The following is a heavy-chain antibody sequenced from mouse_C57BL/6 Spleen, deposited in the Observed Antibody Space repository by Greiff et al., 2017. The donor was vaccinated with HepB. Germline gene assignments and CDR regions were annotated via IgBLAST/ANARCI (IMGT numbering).Heavy chain of an antibody. Sequence: EVKLVESEGGLVQPGSSMKLSCTASGSTFSDYYMAWVRQVPEKGLEWVANINYDGSSTYYLDSLKSRFIISRDNAKNILYLQMSSLKSEDTATYYCAREDHYGSSPFAYWGQGTLVTVSA. CDR2: INYDGSST. V-gene: IGHV5-16*01. D-gene: IGHD1-1*01. CDR1: GSTFSDYY. J-gene: IGHJ3*01. CDR3: AREDHYGSSPFAY.